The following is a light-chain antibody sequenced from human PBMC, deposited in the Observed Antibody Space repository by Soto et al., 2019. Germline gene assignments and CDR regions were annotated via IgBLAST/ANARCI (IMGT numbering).Light chain of an antibody. CDR3: QQYGCSPRVT. Sequence: EIVLTQSPGTLSLSPGERATLSCRASQSVSSSYLAWYQQKPGQAPRLLIYGASSRATGIPDRFSGSGSGTDFTLTIRRLEPEDFAVYYCQQYGCSPRVTFGPGTKVDIK. V-gene: IGKV3-20*01. CDR1: QSVSSSY. J-gene: IGKJ3*01. CDR2: GAS.